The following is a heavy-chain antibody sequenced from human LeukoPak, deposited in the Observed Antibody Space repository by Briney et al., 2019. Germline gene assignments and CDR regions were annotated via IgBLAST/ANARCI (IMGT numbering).Heavy chain of an antibody. CDR3: AKDPSLDYFDY. CDR2: ISGSGGST. J-gene: IGHJ4*02. Sequence: PGRSLRLSCAASGFTFRSYAMRWVRQAPGKGLEWVSAISGSGGSTYYADSVKGRFTISRDNSKNTLYLQMNSMRAEDTAVYYCAKDPSLDYFDYWGQGTLVTVYS. CDR1: GFTFRSYA. V-gene: IGHV3-23*01.